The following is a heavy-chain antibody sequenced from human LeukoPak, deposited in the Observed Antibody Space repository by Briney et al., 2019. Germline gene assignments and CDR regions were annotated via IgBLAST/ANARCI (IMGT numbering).Heavy chain of an antibody. D-gene: IGHD3-9*01. Sequence: GSLRLSCAASGFTFSNAWMSWVRQAPGKGLEWVGRIKSKTDGGTTDYAAPVKGRFTISRDDSKDTVYLQMNSLKTEDTAVYYCTTDSFTTFWGLDYWGQGTLVTVSS. CDR3: TTDSFTTFWGLDY. J-gene: IGHJ4*02. CDR1: GFTFSNAW. V-gene: IGHV3-15*01. CDR2: IKSKTDGGTT.